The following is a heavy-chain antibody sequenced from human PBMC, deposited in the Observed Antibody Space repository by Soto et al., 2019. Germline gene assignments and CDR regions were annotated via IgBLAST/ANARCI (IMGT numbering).Heavy chain of an antibody. D-gene: IGHD1-26*01. V-gene: IGHV3-11*01. CDR2: ISQSGSAI. Sequence: GGSLRLSCAASGFTFSDSYMGWIRQAPGKGLEWVSYISQSGSAISYADSVKGRFTISRDNANKSLYLQLNSLRGDDTAVYFCARGVDVYNVGTKSFDLWGQGVKVTVYS. CDR1: GFTFSDSY. CDR3: ARGVDVYNVGTKSFDL. J-gene: IGHJ5*02.